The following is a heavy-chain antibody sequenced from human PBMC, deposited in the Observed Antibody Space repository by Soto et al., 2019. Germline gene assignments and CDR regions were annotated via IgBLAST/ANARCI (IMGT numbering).Heavy chain of an antibody. CDR1: GYTFTSYG. CDR3: ARDLPTMDV. V-gene: IGHV1-18*01. Sequence: QVQLVQSGAEVKKPGASVKVSCKASGYTFTSYGISWVRQAPGQGLEWMGWIRAYNGNTNYAQKLQGRVTMTTDTPASTACMELRILRSDDTAVYYCARDLPTMDVWCQGTTVTVSS. CDR2: IRAYNGNT. J-gene: IGHJ6*02.